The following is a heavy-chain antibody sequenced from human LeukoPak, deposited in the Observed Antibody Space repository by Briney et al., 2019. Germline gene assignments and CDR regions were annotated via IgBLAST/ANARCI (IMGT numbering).Heavy chain of an antibody. V-gene: IGHV3-48*02. CDR2: ISSGSNTI. Sequence: QTGGPLRLSCAASGFTFSSYSMNWVRQAPGKGLEWVSYISSGSNTIYYADSVKGRFTISRDNAKNSLYLQMNSLRYEDTAVYYCARGKIYIDYWGQGTLVTVSS. CDR1: GFTFSSYS. J-gene: IGHJ4*02. CDR3: ARGKIYIDY.